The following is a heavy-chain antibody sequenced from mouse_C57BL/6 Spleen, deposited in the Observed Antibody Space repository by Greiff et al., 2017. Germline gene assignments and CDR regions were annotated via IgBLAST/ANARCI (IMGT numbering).Heavy chain of an antibody. Sequence: VKLVESGAELARPGASVKLSCKASGYTFTSYGISWVKQRTGQGLEWIGEIYPRSGNTYYNEKFKGKATLTADKSSSTAYMELRSLTSEDSAVYFCARKDYYGSSPHWYFDVWGTGTTVTVSS. J-gene: IGHJ1*03. CDR2: IYPRSGNT. CDR3: ARKDYYGSSPHWYFDV. D-gene: IGHD1-1*01. V-gene: IGHV1-81*01. CDR1: GYTFTSYG.